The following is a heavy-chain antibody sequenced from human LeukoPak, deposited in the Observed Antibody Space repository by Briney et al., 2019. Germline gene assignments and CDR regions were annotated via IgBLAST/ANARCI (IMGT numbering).Heavy chain of an antibody. J-gene: IGHJ6*02. CDR2: INPNSGGT. V-gene: IGHV1-2*04. CDR3: ARAPHYYDSSGYLYGMDV. Sequence: ASVKVSCKASGYTFTGYYMHWVRQAPGQGLEWMGWINPNSGGTNYAQKFQGWVTITRDTSISTAYMELSRLRSDDTAVYYCARAPHYYDSSGYLYGMDVWGQGTTVTASS. D-gene: IGHD3-22*01. CDR1: GYTFTGYY.